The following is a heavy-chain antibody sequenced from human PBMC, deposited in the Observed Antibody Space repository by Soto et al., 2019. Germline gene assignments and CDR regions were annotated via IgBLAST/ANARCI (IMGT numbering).Heavy chain of an antibody. CDR3: ARWVGGESRYLDY. D-gene: IGHD3-9*01. CDR1: GFTFSAYS. V-gene: IGHV3-48*01. CDR2: IRSSSSNT. J-gene: IGHJ4*02. Sequence: EVQLVESGGGLVQTGGSLRLSCAAAGFTFSAYSMNLVRQAAGKGLEWVSDIRSSSSNTYYADSVKGRFTISRDNAKNSLCLQMNSLRAEDTAVYYCARWVGGESRYLDYWGQGPLGTVSS.